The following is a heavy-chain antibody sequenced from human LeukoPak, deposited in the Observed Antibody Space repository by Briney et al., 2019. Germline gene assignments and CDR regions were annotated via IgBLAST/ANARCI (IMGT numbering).Heavy chain of an antibody. J-gene: IGHJ4*02. Sequence: SETLSLTCTVSGGSIXSYYWSWIRQPPGKGXEWIGYIXXXGSTNYNPSLKSRVTISVDTSKNQFSLKLSSVTAADTAVYYCARVGYYYDSSGYKRVAYFDYWGQGTLVTVSS. CDR2: IXXXGST. D-gene: IGHD3-22*01. CDR1: GGSIXSYY. V-gene: IGHV4-59*01. CDR3: ARVGYYYDSSGYKRVAYFDY.